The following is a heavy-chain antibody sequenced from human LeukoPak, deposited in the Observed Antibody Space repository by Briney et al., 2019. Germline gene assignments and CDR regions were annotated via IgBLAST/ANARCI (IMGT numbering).Heavy chain of an antibody. D-gene: IGHD1-26*01. Sequence: TTSETLSLTCTVSGGSISSSSYYWGWIRQPPGKGLEWIGSIYYSGSTYYNPSLKSRVTISVDTSKNQFSLKLSSVTAADTAVYYCARPQSGSYFSFDIWGQGTMVTVSS. CDR2: IYYSGST. V-gene: IGHV4-39*01. CDR3: ARPQSGSYFSFDI. CDR1: GGSISSSSYY. J-gene: IGHJ3*02.